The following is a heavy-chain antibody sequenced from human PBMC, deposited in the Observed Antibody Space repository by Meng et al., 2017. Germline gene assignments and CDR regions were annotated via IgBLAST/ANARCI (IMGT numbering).Heavy chain of an antibody. V-gene: IGHV4-39*07. J-gene: IGHJ5*02. CDR2: IYYSGST. Sequence: QLPPQGSRRGLAKPSETPSLTCTVSGGSISSSSYYWGWIRQPPGKGLEWIGSIYYSGSTYYNPSLKSRVTISVDTSKNQFSLKLSSVTAADTAVYYCARDYDYVWGSYRSNWFDPWGQGTLVTVSS. CDR1: GGSISSSSYY. CDR3: ARDYDYVWGSYRSNWFDP. D-gene: IGHD3-16*02.